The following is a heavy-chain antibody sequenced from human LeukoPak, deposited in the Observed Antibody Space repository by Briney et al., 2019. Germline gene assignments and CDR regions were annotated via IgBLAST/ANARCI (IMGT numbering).Heavy chain of an antibody. J-gene: IGHJ1*01. D-gene: IGHD6-25*01. V-gene: IGHV3-30*18. CDR1: GFTFGSYG. CDR3: AKDGGYPEYFQH. Sequence: GGSLRLSCAASGFTFGSYGMHWVRQAPGKGLEWVAVISYDGSNKYYADSVKGRFTISRDNSKNTLYLQMNSLRAEDTAVYYCAKDGGYPEYFQHWGQGTLVTVSS. CDR2: ISYDGSNK.